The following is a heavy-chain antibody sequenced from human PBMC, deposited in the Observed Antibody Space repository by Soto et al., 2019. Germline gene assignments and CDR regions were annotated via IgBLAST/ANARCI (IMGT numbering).Heavy chain of an antibody. Sequence: GGSLRLSCAASGFTFSSYWMHWVRQAPGKGLVWVSRINSDGSSTSYADSVKGRFTISRDNAKNTLYLQMNSLRAEDTAVYYCARVSVVVPPHEAHWGQGTLVTVSS. V-gene: IGHV3-74*01. J-gene: IGHJ4*02. D-gene: IGHD2-2*01. CDR1: GFTFSSYW. CDR2: INSDGSST. CDR3: ARVSVVVPPHEAH.